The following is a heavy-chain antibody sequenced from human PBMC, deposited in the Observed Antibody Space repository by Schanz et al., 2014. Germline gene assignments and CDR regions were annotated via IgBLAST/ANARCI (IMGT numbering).Heavy chain of an antibody. CDR1: GFTFSSYA. CDR3: AKDRSWDYDSSGYFDY. CDR2: ISGGGGTT. V-gene: IGHV3-23*01. Sequence: EVLLLESGGGLVQPGGSLRLSCAASGFTFSSYAMSWVRQAPGKGLEWVSAISGGGGTTYYADSVKGRFTISRDNSKNTLYLQMNSRRAEDTAVYYCAKDRSWDYDSSGYFDYWGQGTLVTVSS. D-gene: IGHD3-22*01. J-gene: IGHJ4*02.